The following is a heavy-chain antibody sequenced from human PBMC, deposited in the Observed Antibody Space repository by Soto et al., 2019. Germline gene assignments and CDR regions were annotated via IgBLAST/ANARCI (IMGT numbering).Heavy chain of an antibody. Sequence: GGSLRLSCAASGFTFSSHSMNWVRQAPGKGLEWVSSISSTSSYIYYADSVKGRFTISRDNAKNSLYLQMNSLRAEDTAVYYCARDATVTTLYWFDPWGQGILVTVSS. CDR1: GFTFSSHS. CDR3: ARDATVTTLYWFDP. J-gene: IGHJ5*02. CDR2: ISSTSSYI. V-gene: IGHV3-21*01. D-gene: IGHD4-17*01.